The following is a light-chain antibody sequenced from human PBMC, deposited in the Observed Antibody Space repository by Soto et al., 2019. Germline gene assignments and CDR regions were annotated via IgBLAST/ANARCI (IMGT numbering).Light chain of an antibody. CDR2: DVS. V-gene: IGLV2-14*03. J-gene: IGLJ1*01. CDR3: RSYTASITYV. Sequence: QSVLTQPASVSGSPGQSITISCSGTSSDVGGYNYVSWYQQHPGKAPKLVIYDVSDRPSGISNRFSGSKSGNTASLTISGLQAEDEAESYCRSYTASITYVFGTGTKV. CDR1: SSDVGGYNY.